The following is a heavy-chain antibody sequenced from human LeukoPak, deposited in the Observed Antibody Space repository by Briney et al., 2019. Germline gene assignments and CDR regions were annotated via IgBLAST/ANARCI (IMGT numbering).Heavy chain of an antibody. CDR3: ARIGLIAAAAKAFDI. CDR2: IYYSGST. CDR1: GGSISSYY. Sequence: SETLSLTCTVSGGSISSYYWSWIRQPPGKGLEWIGYIYYSGSTNYNPSLKSRVTISVDTSKNQFSLKLSSVTAADTAVYYCARIGLIAAAAKAFDIWGQGTMVTVSS. D-gene: IGHD6-13*01. V-gene: IGHV4-59*01. J-gene: IGHJ3*02.